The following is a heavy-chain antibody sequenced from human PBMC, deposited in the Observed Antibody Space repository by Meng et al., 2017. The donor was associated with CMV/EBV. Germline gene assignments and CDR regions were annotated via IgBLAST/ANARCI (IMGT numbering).Heavy chain of an antibody. CDR2: INPNSGGT. Sequence: ASVKVSCKASGYTFNGYYMHGVRQAPGQGREWMGWINPNSGGTNYAQKFQGRVTMTRDTSISTAYMELSRLRSDDTAVYYCARDLQGYYYGMDVWGQGTTVTVSS. CDR3: ARDLQGYYYGMDV. D-gene: IGHD4-11*01. CDR1: GYTFNGYY. V-gene: IGHV1-2*02. J-gene: IGHJ6*02.